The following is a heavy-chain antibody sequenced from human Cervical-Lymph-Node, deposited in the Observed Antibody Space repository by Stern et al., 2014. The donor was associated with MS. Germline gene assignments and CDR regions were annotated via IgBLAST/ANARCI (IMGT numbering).Heavy chain of an antibody. CDR3: ARVKEVTNTFYYYYGMDV. CDR1: GGSFSGYY. V-gene: IGHV4-34*01. J-gene: IGHJ6*02. D-gene: IGHD4-17*01. Sequence: QVQLQQWGAGLLKPSETLSRTCAVYGGSFSGYYWSWIRQPPGKGLEWIGEINHRGSTNYNPSLKSRVTISVDTSKNQFALKLSSVTAADTAVYYCARVKEVTNTFYYYYGMDVWGQGTTVTVSS. CDR2: INHRGST.